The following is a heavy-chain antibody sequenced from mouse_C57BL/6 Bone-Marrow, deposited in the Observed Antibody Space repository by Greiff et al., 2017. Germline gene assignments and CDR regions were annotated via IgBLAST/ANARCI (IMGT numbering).Heavy chain of an antibody. J-gene: IGHJ2*01. CDR1: GYAFSSYW. Sequence: QVQLQQSGAELVKPGASVKISCKASGYAFSSYWMNWVKQRPGKGLEWIGQIYPGDGDTNYNGKFKGKATLTADKSSSTAYMQLSSRTSEDSAVYFCARGDGSSYDYFDYWGQGTTLTVSS. CDR3: ARGDGSSYDYFDY. V-gene: IGHV1-80*01. D-gene: IGHD1-1*01. CDR2: IYPGDGDT.